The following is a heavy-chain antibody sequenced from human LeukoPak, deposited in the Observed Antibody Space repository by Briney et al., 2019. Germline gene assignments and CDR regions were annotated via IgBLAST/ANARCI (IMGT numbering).Heavy chain of an antibody. J-gene: IGHJ4*02. V-gene: IGHV3-9*01. Sequence: GRSLRLSCAASGFTFDDNAMHWVRQAPGKGLEWVSGISWNSGSIGYADSVKGRFTISRDNAKNSLYLQMNSLRAEDTALYYCAKGLDYGGNSNFDYWGQGTLVTVSS. CDR1: GFTFDDNA. CDR2: ISWNSGSI. CDR3: AKGLDYGGNSNFDY. D-gene: IGHD4-17*01.